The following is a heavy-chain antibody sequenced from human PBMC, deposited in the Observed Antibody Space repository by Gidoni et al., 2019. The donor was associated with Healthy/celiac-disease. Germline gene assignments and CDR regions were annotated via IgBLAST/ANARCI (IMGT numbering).Heavy chain of an antibody. CDR3: ARGSGSYYRDDAFDI. D-gene: IGHD1-26*01. CDR2: ISSSSSYT. CDR1: GLPFSDYY. J-gene: IGHJ3*02. Sequence: QVQLVASGGGLVKPGGSLRLSCAASGLPFSDYYMSWIRQAPGKGLEWVAYISSSSSYTNYADSVKGRFTISRDNAKNSLYLQMNSRRAEDTAVYYCARGSGSYYRDDAFDIWGQGTMVTVSS. V-gene: IGHV3-11*05.